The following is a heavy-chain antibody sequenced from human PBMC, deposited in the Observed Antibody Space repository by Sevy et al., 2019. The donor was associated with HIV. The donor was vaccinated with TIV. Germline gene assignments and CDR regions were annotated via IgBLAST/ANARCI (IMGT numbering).Heavy chain of an antibody. CDR2: ISGSGCST. Sequence: GGSLRLSCAASGVTFSSYAMSWVRQAPGKGLEWVSAISGSGCSTYYADSVRGRFTISRDNSKNTLYLQMNSLRAEDTAVYYCAKLRGPDYYYYYGMDVWGQGTTVTVSS. CDR1: GVTFSSYA. V-gene: IGHV3-23*01. CDR3: AKLRGPDYYYYYGMDV. J-gene: IGHJ6*02.